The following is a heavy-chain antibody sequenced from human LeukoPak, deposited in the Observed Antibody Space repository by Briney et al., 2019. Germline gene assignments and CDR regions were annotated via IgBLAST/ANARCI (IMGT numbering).Heavy chain of an antibody. J-gene: IGHJ6*03. CDR3: ALGRTSLLRSYYYYMDV. D-gene: IGHD2-2*01. V-gene: IGHV4-39*01. CDR2: VYYSGST. CDR1: GGSISSSSYY. Sequence: SETLSLTCTVSGGSISSSSYYWGWIRQPPGKGLEWIGSVYYSGSTYYNPSLKSRVTISVDTSKNQFSLKLSSVTAADTAVYYCALGRTSLLRSYYYYMDVRGKGTTVTVSS.